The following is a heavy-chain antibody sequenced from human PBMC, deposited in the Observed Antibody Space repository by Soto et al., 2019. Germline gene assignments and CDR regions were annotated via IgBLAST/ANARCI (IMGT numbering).Heavy chain of an antibody. D-gene: IGHD2-15*01. CDR2: ITVYNGNT. V-gene: IGHV1-18*01. CDR3: ARERGGCSGGSCDHYFDY. CDR1: GYTFTTYG. Sequence: QVQLVQSGAEVKKPGASVKVSCKACGYTFTTYGISWVRQAPGQGLEWMGWITVYNGNTNYAQKLQGRVTMTTDTSTSTAYMELRSLRSDDTAVYYCARERGGCSGGSCDHYFDYWGQGTLVTVSS. J-gene: IGHJ4*02.